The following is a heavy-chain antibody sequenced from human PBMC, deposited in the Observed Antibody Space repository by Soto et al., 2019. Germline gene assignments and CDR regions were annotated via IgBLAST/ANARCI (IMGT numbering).Heavy chain of an antibody. CDR3: ASPAGQPGDSFCNDSMDG. D-gene: IGHD2-21*01. J-gene: IGHJ6*02. CDR1: GASIRRYY. V-gene: IGHV4-4*08. Sequence: SETLSLTCSVSGASIRRYYWHWIRQPPGKGLEWIGYVYTSDYTRYSSSLKSRVTISVVTSKSQFYLRLTSVPASDTAVYYCASPAGQPGDSFCNDSMDGWYQGTTVTVSS. CDR2: VYTSDYT.